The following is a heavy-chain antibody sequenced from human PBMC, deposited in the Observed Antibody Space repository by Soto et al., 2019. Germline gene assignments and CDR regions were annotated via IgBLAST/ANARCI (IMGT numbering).Heavy chain of an antibody. D-gene: IGHD6-19*01. CDR3: ARDRGPWLVLKWFDP. J-gene: IGHJ5*02. CDR1: GFTFSRYG. Sequence: QVQLVESGGGVVQPGRSLRLSCAASGFTFSRYGMHWVRQAPGKGLEWVAVIWYDGSNKYYADSVKGRFTISRDNSKNTLYLQMNSLRAEDTAVYYCARDRGPWLVLKWFDPWGQGTLVTVSS. V-gene: IGHV3-33*01. CDR2: IWYDGSNK.